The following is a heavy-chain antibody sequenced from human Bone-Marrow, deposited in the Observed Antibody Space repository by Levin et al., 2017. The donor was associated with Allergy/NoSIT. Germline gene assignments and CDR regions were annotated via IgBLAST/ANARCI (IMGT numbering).Heavy chain of an antibody. CDR3: VRDKEPMTPGFHYYYYMDV. CDR2: IYTGGGT. CDR1: GFTVSSNY. J-gene: IGHJ6*03. Sequence: GGSLRLSCAASGFTVSSNYMSWVRQAPGKGLEWVSVIYTGGGTFYADSVKGRFTISRDNSKNSLYLQMNSLRAEDTAVYYCVRDKEPMTPGFHYYYYMDVWGKGTTVTVSS. D-gene: IGHD1-14*01. V-gene: IGHV3-53*01.